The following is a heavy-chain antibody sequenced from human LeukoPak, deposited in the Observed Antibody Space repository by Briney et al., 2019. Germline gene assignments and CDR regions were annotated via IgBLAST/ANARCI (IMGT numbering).Heavy chain of an antibody. J-gene: IGHJ4*02. CDR1: GGTFSSYA. CDR2: IIPILDTP. D-gene: IGHD3-10*01. V-gene: IGHV1-69*04. CDR3: ARDLDYYGSGSPTFDY. Sequence: ASVKVSCKASGGTFSSYAINWVRQAPGQGLEWMGRIIPILDTPNYAQKFQGRVTITADKSTGTAYMELSSLRSEDTAVYYCARDLDYYGSGSPTFDYWGQGTLVTVSS.